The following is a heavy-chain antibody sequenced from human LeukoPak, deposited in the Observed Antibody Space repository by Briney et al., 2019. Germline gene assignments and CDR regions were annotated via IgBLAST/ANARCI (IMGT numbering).Heavy chain of an antibody. CDR2: ISSSGSTI. J-gene: IGHJ5*02. D-gene: IGHD4-17*01. CDR3: ARRLGTTVTKRGFDP. Sequence: GGSLRLSCAASGFTFSSYIMNWVRQAPGKGLEWVSYISSSGSTIYYADSVKGRFTISRDNAKNSLYLQMNSLRAEDTAVYYCARRLGTTVTKRGFDPWGQGTLVTVSS. CDR1: GFTFSSYI. V-gene: IGHV3-48*04.